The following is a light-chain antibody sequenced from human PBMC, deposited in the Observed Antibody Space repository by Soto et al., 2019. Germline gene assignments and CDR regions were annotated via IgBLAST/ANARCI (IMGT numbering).Light chain of an antibody. V-gene: IGKV1-5*03. Sequence: DIQMTQSPSTLSASVGDRVTITCRASQSISPWLAWYQQKPGKAPKILIYKASSLESGVTSRFSGTDSGTEFTLTISSLQPDDFATYYCQQYKTYSRTFGQGTKLEIK. CDR3: QQYKTYSRT. J-gene: IGKJ2*01. CDR1: QSISPW. CDR2: KAS.